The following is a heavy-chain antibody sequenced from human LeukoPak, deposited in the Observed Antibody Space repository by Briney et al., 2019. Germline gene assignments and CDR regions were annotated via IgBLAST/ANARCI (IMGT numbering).Heavy chain of an antibody. CDR3: ARKYLEAVAGTRGRYFDY. CDR2: IYYSGST. CDR1: GGSISSSSYY. D-gene: IGHD6-19*01. V-gene: IGHV4-39*01. J-gene: IGHJ4*02. Sequence: PSETLSLTCTVSGGSISSSSYYWGWIRQPPGKGLEWIGSIYYSGSTYYNPSLKSRVTISVDTSKNQFSLKLSSVTAADTAVYYCARKYLEAVAGTRGRYFDYWGQGTLVTVSS.